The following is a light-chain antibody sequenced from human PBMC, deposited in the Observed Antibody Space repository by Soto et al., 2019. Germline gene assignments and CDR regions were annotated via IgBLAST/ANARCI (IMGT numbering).Light chain of an antibody. CDR1: QSISRW. Sequence: DIQMTQSPPTLSASVGDRVTITCRASQSISRWLAWYQQKPGKVPRLLIYMASSLESGVPSRFSGSGFGTEFTLTISSLQPEDFATYYCQEYNRYWTLGQGTKVDIK. CDR3: QEYNRYWT. J-gene: IGKJ1*01. CDR2: MAS. V-gene: IGKV1-5*03.